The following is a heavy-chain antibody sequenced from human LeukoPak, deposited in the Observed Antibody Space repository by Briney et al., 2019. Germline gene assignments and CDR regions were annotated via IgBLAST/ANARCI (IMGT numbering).Heavy chain of an antibody. CDR1: GFTFSSYS. V-gene: IGHV3-21*01. CDR3: AREHDYRVYYDYYYMDV. Sequence: PGGSLRLSCAASGFTFSSYSMNWVRQAPGKGLEWVSSISNSSSNIYYADSVKGRFTISRDNAKNSLYLQMNSLRAEDTAVYYCAREHDYRVYYDYYYMDVWGKGTTVTVSS. CDR2: ISNSSSNI. J-gene: IGHJ6*03. D-gene: IGHD4-11*01.